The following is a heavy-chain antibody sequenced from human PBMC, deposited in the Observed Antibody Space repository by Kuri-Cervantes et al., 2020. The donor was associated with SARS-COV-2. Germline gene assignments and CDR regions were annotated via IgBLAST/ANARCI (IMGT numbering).Heavy chain of an antibody. Sequence: SETLSLTCAVSDFSISSDYYWAWIRQPAGKGLEWIGHFDISGSPTYDPSLKNRVTISLDTSNNQVSLRLSSATAADTAVYYCAREVDYYSSGGYMDVWGKGTTVTVSS. V-gene: IGHV4-4*07. CDR1: DFSISSDYY. CDR3: AREVDYYSSGGYMDV. J-gene: IGHJ6*03. D-gene: IGHD5/OR15-5a*01. CDR2: FDISGSP.